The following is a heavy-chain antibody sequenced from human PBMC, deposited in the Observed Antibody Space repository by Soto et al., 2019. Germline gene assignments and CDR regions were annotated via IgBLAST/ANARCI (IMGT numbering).Heavy chain of an antibody. Sequence: QVQLVQSGAEVKKPGSSVKVSCKASGGTFYNYAIIWVRQAPGQGLEWMGGFIPMHDTANYAQKFQGRGQITAEKSTNTAYMELASLRSEDAAVYYCAREARKNYDSSGYFRGNYHYYGMDVWGQGTTVTVSS. V-gene: IGHV1-69*06. J-gene: IGHJ6*02. CDR1: GGTFYNYA. CDR3: AREARKNYDSSGYFRGNYHYYGMDV. D-gene: IGHD3-22*01. CDR2: FIPMHDTA.